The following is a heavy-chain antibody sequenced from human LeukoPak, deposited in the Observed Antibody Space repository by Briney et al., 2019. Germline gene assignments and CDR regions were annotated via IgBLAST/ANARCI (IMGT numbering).Heavy chain of an antibody. Sequence: ASETLSLTCAVYGGSFSGYYWSWIRQPPGKGLEWIGEINHSGSTNYNPSLKSRVTISVDTSKNQFSLKLSSVTAADTAVYYCARDRPYYYDGGWFDPWGQGTLVTVSS. CDR2: INHSGST. V-gene: IGHV4-34*01. CDR3: ARDRPYYYDGGWFDP. CDR1: GGSFSGYY. J-gene: IGHJ5*02. D-gene: IGHD3-10*02.